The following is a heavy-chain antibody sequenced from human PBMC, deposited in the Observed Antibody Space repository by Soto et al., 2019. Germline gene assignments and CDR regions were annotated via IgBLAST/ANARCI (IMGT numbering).Heavy chain of an antibody. CDR2: IIPIFGTA. Sequence: SVKVSCKASGGTFSSYAISWVRQARGQGLEWMGGIIPIFGTANYAQKFQGRVTITADESTSTAYMELSSLRSEDTAVYYCARDEVWRYNWNGGNRYYYYGMDVWGQGTTVTVSS. CDR3: ARDEVWRYNWNGGNRYYYYGMDV. CDR1: GGTFSSYA. V-gene: IGHV1-69*13. J-gene: IGHJ6*02. D-gene: IGHD1-1*01.